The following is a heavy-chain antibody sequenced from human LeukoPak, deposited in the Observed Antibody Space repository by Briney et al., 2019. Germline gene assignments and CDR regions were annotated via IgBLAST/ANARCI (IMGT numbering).Heavy chain of an antibody. D-gene: IGHD3-3*01. V-gene: IGHV4-34*01. J-gene: IGHJ4*02. CDR2: INHSGST. CDR3: ARGSITIFGVADKGVDY. Sequence: SETLSLTCAVYGGSFSGYYWSWIRQPPGKGLEWIGEINHSGSTNYNPSLKSRVTISVDTSKNQFSLKLSSVTAADTAVYYCARGSITIFGVADKGVDYWGRGTLVTVSS. CDR1: GGSFSGYY.